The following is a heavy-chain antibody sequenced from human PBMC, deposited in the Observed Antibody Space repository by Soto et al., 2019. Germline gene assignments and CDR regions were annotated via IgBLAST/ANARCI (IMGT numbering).Heavy chain of an antibody. CDR3: ATGGTYYDFWSGYYTD. Sequence: EVQLLESGGGLVQPGGSLRLSCAASGFTFSSYAMSWVRQAPGKGLEWVSAISGSGGSTYYADSVKGRFTISRDNSKNTLYLQMNSLRAEDTAVYYCATGGTYYDFWSGYYTDWGQGTLVTVSS. CDR1: GFTFSSYA. J-gene: IGHJ4*02. CDR2: ISGSGGST. D-gene: IGHD3-3*01. V-gene: IGHV3-23*01.